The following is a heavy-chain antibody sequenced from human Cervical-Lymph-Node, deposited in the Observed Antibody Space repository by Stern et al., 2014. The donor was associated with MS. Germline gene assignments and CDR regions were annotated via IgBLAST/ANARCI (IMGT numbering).Heavy chain of an antibody. Sequence: QVTLKESGPTLVKPTQTLTLTCTFSGFSLSTSGVGVGWIRQPPGKALDWLALIYWDDDKRYSPSLKSRLTITKDTSKNQVVLTMTNMDPVDTATYYCAHSGYDFWSGYKNHYYYGMDVWGQGTTVTVSS. CDR2: IYWDDDK. CDR1: GFSLSTSGVG. V-gene: IGHV2-5*02. J-gene: IGHJ6*02. CDR3: AHSGYDFWSGYKNHYYYGMDV. D-gene: IGHD3-3*01.